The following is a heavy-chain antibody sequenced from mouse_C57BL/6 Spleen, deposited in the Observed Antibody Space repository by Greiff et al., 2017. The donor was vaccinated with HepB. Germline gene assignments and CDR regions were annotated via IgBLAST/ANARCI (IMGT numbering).Heavy chain of an antibody. Sequence: VKLQQSGAELVRPGASVTLSCKASGYTFTDYEMHWVKQTPVHGLEWIGAIDPETGGTAYNQKFKGKAILTADKSSSTAYMELRSLTSEDSAVYYCTRWAYYSNLYFDYWGQGTTLTVSS. D-gene: IGHD2-5*01. CDR3: TRWAYYSNLYFDY. V-gene: IGHV1-15*01. CDR2: IDPETGGT. CDR1: GYTFTDYE. J-gene: IGHJ2*01.